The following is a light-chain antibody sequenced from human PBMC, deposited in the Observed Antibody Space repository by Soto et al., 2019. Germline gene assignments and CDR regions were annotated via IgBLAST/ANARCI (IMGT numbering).Light chain of an antibody. CDR3: QQRSNWPPLT. J-gene: IGKJ4*01. Sequence: EIVLTQSPATLSLSPGDRAILSCRASQSVSSFLAWYQQKPGQAPRLLIYDASNRAAGIPARFSGSGSGTDFTLTISSLEPEDFALYYCQQRSNWPPLTFGGGTTVEIK. CDR2: DAS. CDR1: QSVSSF. V-gene: IGKV3-11*01.